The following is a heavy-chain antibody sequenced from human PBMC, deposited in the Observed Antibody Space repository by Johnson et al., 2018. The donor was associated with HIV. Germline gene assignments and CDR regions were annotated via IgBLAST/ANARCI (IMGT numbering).Heavy chain of an antibody. J-gene: IGHJ3*02. D-gene: IGHD3-22*01. CDR2: ISYDGSNK. Sequence: MQLVESGGGVVQPGRSLRLSCAASGFTFRSYAMHWVRQAPGKGLEWVAVISYDGSNKYYADSVKGRFTISRDNSKNTLYLQMNSLRAEDTAVYYCARGGRYYDPGACDIWGQGAMVTVSS. CDR1: GFTFRSYA. CDR3: ARGGRYYDPGACDI. V-gene: IGHV3-30*04.